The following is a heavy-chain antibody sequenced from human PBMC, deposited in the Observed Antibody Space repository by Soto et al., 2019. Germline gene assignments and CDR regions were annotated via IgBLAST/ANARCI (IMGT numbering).Heavy chain of an antibody. Sequence: EVQLVESGGGLVQPGGSLRLSCAASGFTFSSYWMSWVRQAPGKGLEWVANIKQDGSEKYYVDSVKGRFTISRDNAKNSLYLQMNRLRAEDTAVYYCASGIAAAGIPLYYYYGMDVWGQGTTVTVSS. J-gene: IGHJ6*02. D-gene: IGHD6-13*01. V-gene: IGHV3-7*01. CDR1: GFTFSSYW. CDR2: IKQDGSEK. CDR3: ASGIAAAGIPLYYYYGMDV.